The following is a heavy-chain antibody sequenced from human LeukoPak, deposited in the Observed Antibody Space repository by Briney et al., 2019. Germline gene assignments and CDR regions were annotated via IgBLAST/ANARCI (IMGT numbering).Heavy chain of an antibody. Sequence: GGSLRLSGETAGFTFSNYVMHWVRRTPGKGLVWVSRISHDGFISYADSVKGRFTISRDNAKNTLILQMNSLRAEDTAVYYCARDWVYKIDYWGRGTLVTVSS. D-gene: IGHD5-24*01. CDR3: ARDWVYKIDY. J-gene: IGHJ4*02. CDR1: GFTFSNYV. CDR2: ISHDGFI. V-gene: IGHV3-74*01.